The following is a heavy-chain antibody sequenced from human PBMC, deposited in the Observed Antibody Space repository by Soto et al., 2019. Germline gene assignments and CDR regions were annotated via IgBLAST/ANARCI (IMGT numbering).Heavy chain of an antibody. CDR2: IYYSGST. CDR3: ARGGGYSYGYADY. Sequence: QVQLQESGPGLVKPSQTLSLTCTVSGGSISSGGYYWSWIRQHPGKGLEWIGYIYYSGSTYYNPSLNNRGTISVDTSKNQFSLKLSSVTAADTAVYSCARGGGYSYGYADYWGQGTLVTVSS. J-gene: IGHJ4*02. V-gene: IGHV4-31*03. CDR1: GGSISSGGYY. D-gene: IGHD5-18*01.